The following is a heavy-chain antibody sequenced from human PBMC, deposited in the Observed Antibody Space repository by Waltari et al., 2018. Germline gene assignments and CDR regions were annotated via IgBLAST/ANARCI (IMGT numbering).Heavy chain of an antibody. J-gene: IGHJ4*02. D-gene: IGHD6-19*01. Sequence: EVQLVESGGGLVKPGGSLRLSCAASGFTFSSYGMNWVRQAPGKGLGWVSFISVGGRYIYYADSVKGRFTISRDNAKNSLYLQMNSLRAEDTALYYCARDPYSSGWSDYWGQGTLVTVSS. CDR1: GFTFSSYG. CDR2: ISVGGRYI. V-gene: IGHV3-21*01. CDR3: ARDPYSSGWSDY.